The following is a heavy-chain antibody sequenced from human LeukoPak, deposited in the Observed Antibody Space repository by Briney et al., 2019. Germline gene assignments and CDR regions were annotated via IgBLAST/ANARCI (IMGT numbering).Heavy chain of an antibody. CDR2: ISSSSSTI. CDR3: AGGGSSWPLPFDY. CDR1: GFTFSSYS. J-gene: IGHJ4*02. D-gene: IGHD6-13*01. Sequence: GGSLRLSCAASGFTFSSYSMNWVRQAPGKGLEWVSYISSSSSTIYYADSVKGRFTISRDNAKNSLYLQMNSLRAEDTAVYYCAGGGSSWPLPFDYWGQGTLVTVSS. V-gene: IGHV3-48*01.